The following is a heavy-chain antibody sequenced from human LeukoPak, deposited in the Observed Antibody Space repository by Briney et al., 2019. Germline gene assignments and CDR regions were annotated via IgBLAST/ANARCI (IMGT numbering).Heavy chain of an antibody. CDR2: ISYDGSNK. Sequence: GGSLRLSCAASGFTFSSYAMHWVRQAPGKGLEWVAVISYDGSNKYYADSVKGRFTISRDNSKNTLYLQMNSLRAEDTAVYYCAKDGRIVGATYYWGQGTLVTVSS. CDR1: GFTFSSYA. V-gene: IGHV3-30-3*01. J-gene: IGHJ4*02. CDR3: AKDGRIVGATYY. D-gene: IGHD1-26*01.